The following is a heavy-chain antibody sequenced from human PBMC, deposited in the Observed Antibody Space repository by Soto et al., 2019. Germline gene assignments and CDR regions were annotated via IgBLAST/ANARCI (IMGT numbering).Heavy chain of an antibody. CDR2: IRSKVYGGTT. V-gene: IGHV3-49*03. J-gene: IGHJ6*03. D-gene: IGHD2-15*01. CDR3: SRLRSGGSTYYYYEMDV. CDR1: GFTFGDYG. Sequence: GGSLRLSCTASGFTFGDYGVSWFRQAPGKGLEWVGFIRSKVYGGTTEYAASVKGRFTISSDDSKSIAYLQMNSLKTEDTAVYYCSRLRSGGSTYYYYEMDVWGKGTTVTV.